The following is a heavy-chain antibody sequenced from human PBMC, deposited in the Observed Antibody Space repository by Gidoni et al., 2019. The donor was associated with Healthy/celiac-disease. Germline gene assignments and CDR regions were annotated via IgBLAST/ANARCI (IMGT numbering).Heavy chain of an antibody. D-gene: IGHD1-26*01. J-gene: IGHJ6*03. CDR1: GGTFRRYA. CDR2: IIPILGIA. V-gene: IGHV1-69*04. Sequence: QVQLVQSGAEVKKPGSSVKVSCKSSGGTFRRYAISWVRQAPGQGLEWMGRIIPILGIANYAQKFQGRVTITADKSTSTAYMELSSLRSEDTAVYYCAREGGSYSEYYYYMDVWGKGTTVTVSS. CDR3: AREGGSYSEYYYYMDV.